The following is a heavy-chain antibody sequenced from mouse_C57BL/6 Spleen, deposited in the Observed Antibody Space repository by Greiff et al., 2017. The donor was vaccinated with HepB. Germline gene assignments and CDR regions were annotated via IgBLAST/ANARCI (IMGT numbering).Heavy chain of an antibody. J-gene: IGHJ1*03. V-gene: IGHV1-64*01. CDR3: AKGLRQGYWYFDV. CDR1: GYTFTSYW. Sequence: QVQLQQPGAELVKPGASVKLSCKASGYTFTSYWMHWVKQRPGQGLEWIGMIHPNSGSTNYNEKFKSKATLTVDKSSSTAYMQLSSLTSEDSAVYYCAKGLRQGYWYFDVWGTGTTVTVSS. CDR2: IHPNSGST. D-gene: IGHD2-4*01.